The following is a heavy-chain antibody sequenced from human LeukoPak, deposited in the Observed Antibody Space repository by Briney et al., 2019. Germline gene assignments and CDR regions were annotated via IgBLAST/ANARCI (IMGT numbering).Heavy chain of an antibody. CDR2: TSGSGGST. Sequence: GGSLRLSCAASGFTFSSYAMSWVRQAPGKGLECVSGTSGSGGSTYYADSVKGRLTISRDNSKNTLYLQMNSLRAEDTAVYYCAKDPYYDFWSGYPPDYWGQGTLVTVSS. CDR3: AKDPYYDFWSGYPPDY. CDR1: GFTFSSYA. J-gene: IGHJ4*02. V-gene: IGHV3-23*01. D-gene: IGHD3-3*01.